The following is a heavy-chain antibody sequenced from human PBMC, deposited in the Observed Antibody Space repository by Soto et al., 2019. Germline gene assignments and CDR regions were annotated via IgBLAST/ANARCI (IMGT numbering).Heavy chain of an antibody. D-gene: IGHD2-15*01. CDR1: GFTFSSYG. CDR3: ARDQDIVVVVAARGMDV. CDR2: IWYDGSNK. Sequence: GGSLRLSCAASGFTFSSYGMHWVRQAPGKGLEWVAVIWYDGSNKYYADSVKGRFTISRDNSKNTLYLQMNSLRAEDTAVYYCARDQDIVVVVAARGMDVWGQGTTVTVSS. J-gene: IGHJ6*02. V-gene: IGHV3-33*01.